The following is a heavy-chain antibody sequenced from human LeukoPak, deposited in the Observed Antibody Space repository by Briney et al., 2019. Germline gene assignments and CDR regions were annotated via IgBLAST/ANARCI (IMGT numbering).Heavy chain of an antibody. CDR1: GFTVSSNY. D-gene: IGHD3-16*01. J-gene: IGHJ4*02. Sequence: GGSLRLSCAVSGFTVSSNYMTWVRRAPGKGLEWVSIIYSGGSTYYADSVKGRFTISRDNSKNTLYLQMNSLRVEDTAVYYCAREDVDQGDYWGQGTLVTVSS. CDR2: IYSGGST. V-gene: IGHV3-66*01. CDR3: AREDVDQGDY.